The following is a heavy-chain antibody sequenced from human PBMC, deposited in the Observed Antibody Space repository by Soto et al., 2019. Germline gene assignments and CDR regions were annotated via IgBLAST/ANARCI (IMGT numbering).Heavy chain of an antibody. D-gene: IGHD1-26*01. CDR2: IYYSGST. CDR1: GGSISSYY. J-gene: IGHJ6*02. CDR3: ARVVGGSYDYYYYGMDV. V-gene: IGHV4-59*01. Sequence: SETLSLTCTVSGGSISSYYWSWIRQPSGKGLEWIGYIYYSGSTNYNPSLKSRVTISVDTSKNQFSLKLSSVTAADTAVYYCARVVGGSYDYYYYGMDVWGQGTTVTVSS.